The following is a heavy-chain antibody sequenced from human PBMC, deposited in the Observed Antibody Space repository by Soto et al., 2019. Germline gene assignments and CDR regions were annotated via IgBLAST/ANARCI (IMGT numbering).Heavy chain of an antibody. Sequence: SETLSLTCTLSGGSLSGGSYHWSWIRQSPGKGLEWLAYIYYTGSTNYNPSLQSRVTISLHTSKNQFSLKLSSVTAADTAVYYCARGNLAAAGSFDYWGQGXLVTVYS. CDR1: GGSLSGGSYH. CDR3: ARGNLAAAGSFDY. D-gene: IGHD6-13*01. J-gene: IGHJ4*02. V-gene: IGHV4-61*01. CDR2: IYYTGST.